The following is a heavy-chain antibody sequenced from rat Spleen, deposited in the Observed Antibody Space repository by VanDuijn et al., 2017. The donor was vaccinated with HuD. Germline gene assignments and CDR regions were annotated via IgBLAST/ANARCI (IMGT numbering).Heavy chain of an antibody. CDR1: GFTFSDYG. CDR3: ARYGSFDNWFAF. CDR2: IIYDGSNA. D-gene: IGHD1-12*02. J-gene: IGHJ2*01. V-gene: IGHV5-17*01. Sequence: EVQLVESGGGLVQPGRSLKLSCAASGFTFSDYGMAWVRQAPKKGLEWVANIIYDGSNAYYRDSVRGRFTVSRDNAKSTLYLQMDSLSSDDTATYYCARYGSFDNWFAFWGQGVMVTVSS.